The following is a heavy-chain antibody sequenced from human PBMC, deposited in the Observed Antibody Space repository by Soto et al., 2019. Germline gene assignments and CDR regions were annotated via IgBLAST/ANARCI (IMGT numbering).Heavy chain of an antibody. CDR2: MGYNGFT. D-gene: IGHD2-21*01. CDR1: GGPMNNYY. V-gene: IGHV4-59*08. CDR3: ARQGFGELHGLVDV. Sequence: QVQLQESGPGLVKPSETLSLTCTISGGPMNNYYCSWFRQPRGQGLEWIGYMGYNGFTRYNPSLRSRVAISLAPGKSQFSLNLSSVTAADTARYYCARQGFGELHGLVDVWGQGITVTVSS. J-gene: IGHJ6*02.